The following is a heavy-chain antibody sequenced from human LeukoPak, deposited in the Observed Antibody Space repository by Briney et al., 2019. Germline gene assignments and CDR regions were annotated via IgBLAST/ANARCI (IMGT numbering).Heavy chain of an antibody. D-gene: IGHD6-13*01. V-gene: IGHV1-18*01. CDR1: GYTFTSYG. CDR2: ISAYNGNT. CDR3: AREHRAAARDQYFQH. Sequence: ASVKVSCKASGYTFTSYGISWVRQAPGQGLEWMGWISAYNGNTNYAQKLQGRVTMTTDTSTSTAYMELRSLRSDDTAVYYCAREHRAAARDQYFQHWGQGTLVTVSS. J-gene: IGHJ1*01.